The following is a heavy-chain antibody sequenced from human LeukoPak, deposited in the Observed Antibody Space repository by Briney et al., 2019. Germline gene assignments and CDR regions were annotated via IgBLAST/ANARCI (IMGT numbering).Heavy chain of an antibody. J-gene: IGHJ5*02. V-gene: IGHV4-59*01. CDR3: ARESTTAGGYNWFDP. CDR1: GGSISSYY. CDR2: IYYSGST. Sequence: RTSETLSLTCTVSGGSISSYYWSWIRQPPGKGLEWIGYIYYSGSTNYNPSLKGRVTISVDTSKNQFSLNLSSVTAADTAVYYCARESTTAGGYNWFDPWGQGTLVTVSS. D-gene: IGHD4-11*01.